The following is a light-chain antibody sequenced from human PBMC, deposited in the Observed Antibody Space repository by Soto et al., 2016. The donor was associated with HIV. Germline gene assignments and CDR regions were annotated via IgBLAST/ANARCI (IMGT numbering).Light chain of an antibody. J-gene: IGKJ1*01. CDR3: QQYNSVPWT. Sequence: DILMTQSPSSVSASVGDRVTITCRASQHISDWLAWYQQKPGKAPNLLIYNTFTLQNGVPSRFSGSGSGTDFTLTISNLQPEDVGTYYCQQYNSVPWTFGQGTKLEMK. CDR2: NTF. V-gene: IGKV1D-16*01. CDR1: QHISDW.